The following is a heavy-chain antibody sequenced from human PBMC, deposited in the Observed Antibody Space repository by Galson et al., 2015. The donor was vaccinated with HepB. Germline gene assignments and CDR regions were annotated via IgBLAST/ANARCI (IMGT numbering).Heavy chain of an antibody. CDR1: GYTFTTNG. Sequence: SVKVSCKASGYTFTTNGISWVRQAPGQGLEWMGWISANSGNTKYAQNLQGRVTLNRDTSTSTAYLELRSLRSDDTAAYYCARDRDYRFDYWGQGTLVTVSS. J-gene: IGHJ4*02. D-gene: IGHD4/OR15-4a*01. V-gene: IGHV1-18*04. CDR3: ARDRDYRFDY. CDR2: ISANSGNT.